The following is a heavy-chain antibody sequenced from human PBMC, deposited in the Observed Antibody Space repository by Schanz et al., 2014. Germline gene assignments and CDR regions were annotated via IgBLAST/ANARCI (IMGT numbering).Heavy chain of an antibody. J-gene: IGHJ3*02. CDR1: GFIFNDYY. CDR3: ARETLNWEAFDI. Sequence: QVQLVESGGGLVKPGGSLRLSCAASGFIFNDYYMNWVRQAPGKGLEWLSYISRDGTTSYYADSVKGRFTISRDNAKNSLYQKMTSLRGEDTAVYYCARETLNWEAFDIWGQGTVVTVSS. D-gene: IGHD7-27*01. CDR2: ISRDGTTS. V-gene: IGHV3-11*01.